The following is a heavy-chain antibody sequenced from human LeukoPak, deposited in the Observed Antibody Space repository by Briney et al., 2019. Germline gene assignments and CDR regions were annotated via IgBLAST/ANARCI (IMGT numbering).Heavy chain of an antibody. CDR3: ARALAAAGTEAVY. V-gene: IGHV3-30*03. CDR1: GLTFSRSG. J-gene: IGHJ4*02. CDR2: ISYDGSNK. D-gene: IGHD6-13*01. Sequence: PGRSLRLSRAASGLTFSRSGMHWARQPPGKGLECVAVISYDGSNKYYADSVKGRFTISRDNSKNTLYLQMNSLRAEDTAVYYCARALAAAGTEAVYWGQGTLVTVSS.